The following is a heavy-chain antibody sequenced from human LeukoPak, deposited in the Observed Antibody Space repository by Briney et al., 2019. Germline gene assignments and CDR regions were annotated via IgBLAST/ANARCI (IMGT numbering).Heavy chain of an antibody. CDR1: GRSITIYY. J-gene: IGHJ4*02. V-gene: IGHV4-59*13. Sequence: ETLSLTCTVSGRSITIYYWSWLRQPPGGGLMCIGFIYYSGSTNFNPSLKGRVNIPVDTSEEQFACKESSVSAADTGGYYCARGPTRLFFEQWGQGALVTVS. CDR2: IYYSGST. D-gene: IGHD3-3*01. CDR3: ARGPTRLFFEQ.